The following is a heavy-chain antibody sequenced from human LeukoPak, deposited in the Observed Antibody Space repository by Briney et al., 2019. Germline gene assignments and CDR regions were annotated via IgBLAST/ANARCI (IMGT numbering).Heavy chain of an antibody. CDR1: GFTFSSYG. J-gene: IGHJ4*02. CDR3: AKRFLLPSSRWLVGYYFDY. D-gene: IGHD6-19*01. CDR2: IRYDGSNK. V-gene: IGHV3-30*02. Sequence: GGSLRLSCAASGFTFSSYGMHWVRQAPGKGLEWVAFIRYDGSNKYYADSVKGRFTISRDNSKNTLYLQMNSLRAEDTAVYYCAKRFLLPSSRWLVGYYFDYWGQGTLVTVSS.